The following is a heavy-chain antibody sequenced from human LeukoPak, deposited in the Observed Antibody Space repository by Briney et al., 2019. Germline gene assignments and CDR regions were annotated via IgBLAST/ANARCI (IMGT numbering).Heavy chain of an antibody. CDR1: GFTFSSYA. D-gene: IGHD2-8*02. Sequence: PGGSLRLSCAASGFTFSSYAMSWVRQAPGKGLESFSAISGSGGITYYADSVKGRFTISRDNSKNTLYLQMNSLRAEDTAVYYCAKDLVNFDYWGQGTLVTVSS. CDR2: ISGSGGIT. CDR3: AKDLVNFDY. J-gene: IGHJ4*02. V-gene: IGHV3-23*01.